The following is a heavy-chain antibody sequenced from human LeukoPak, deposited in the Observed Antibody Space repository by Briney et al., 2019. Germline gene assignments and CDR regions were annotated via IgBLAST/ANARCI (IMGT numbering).Heavy chain of an antibody. CDR3: AKDMCSSTSCYREFDY. CDR2: ISWNSGSI. J-gene: IGHJ4*02. CDR1: GFTFDDYA. V-gene: IGHV3-9*01. Sequence: GRSPRLSCAASGFTFDDYAMHWVRQAPGKGLGWVSGISWNSGSIGYADSVKGRFTISRDNAKNSLYLQMNSLRAEDTALYYCAKDMCSSTSCYREFDYWGQGTLVTVSS. D-gene: IGHD2-2*02.